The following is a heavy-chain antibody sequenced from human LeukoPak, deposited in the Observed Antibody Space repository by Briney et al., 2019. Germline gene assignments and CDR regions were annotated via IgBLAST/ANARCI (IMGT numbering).Heavy chain of an antibody. Sequence: GGSLRLSCAASGFTFSSYWMSWVRQAPGKGLEWVSSGSGGSTYYADSVKGRFTISRDNSKNTLYLQMNSLRAEDTAVYYCAKTEQYYYGSGSPSGWFDPWGQGTLVTASS. CDR2: SGSGGST. J-gene: IGHJ5*02. D-gene: IGHD3-10*01. CDR3: AKTEQYYYGSGSPSGWFDP. CDR1: GFTFSSYW. V-gene: IGHV3-23*01.